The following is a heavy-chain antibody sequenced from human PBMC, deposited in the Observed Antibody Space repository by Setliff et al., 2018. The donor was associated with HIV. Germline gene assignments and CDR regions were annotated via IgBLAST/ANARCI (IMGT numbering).Heavy chain of an antibody. CDR3: ARAAAYFNFWTGYHPHAFDI. CDR1: GFTVSGYW. V-gene: IGHV3-7*01. D-gene: IGHD3-3*01. CDR2: IKHDGSER. J-gene: IGHJ3*02. Sequence: GGSLRLSCAASGFTVSGYWMSWVRQAPGKGLEWVANIKHDGSERYYVASVKGRFTISRDNTNNSLYLHMNSLRAEDTAVYYCARAAAYFNFWTGYHPHAFDIWGQGTMVTVSS.